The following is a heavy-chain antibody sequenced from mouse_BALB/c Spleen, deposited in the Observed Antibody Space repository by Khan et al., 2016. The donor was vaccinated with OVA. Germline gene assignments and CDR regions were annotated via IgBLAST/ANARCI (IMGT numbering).Heavy chain of an antibody. V-gene: IGHV5-6-5*01. CDR2: ISSGGSN. CDR3: AREAYRYDEYYFAY. J-gene: IGHJ2*01. Sequence: EVELVESGGGSVKPGGSLKLSCAVSGFTFSSHAMSWVRQTPEKRLEWVASISSGGSNYYTDSVKGRFTISRDNARNILYLLMSSLRSEDMAIYDCAREAYRYDEYYFAYWGQGTTLTVSS. CDR1: GFTFSSHA. D-gene: IGHD2-14*01.